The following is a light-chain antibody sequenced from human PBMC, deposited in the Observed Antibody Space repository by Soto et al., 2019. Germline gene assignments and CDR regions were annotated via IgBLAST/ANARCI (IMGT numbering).Light chain of an antibody. J-gene: IGLJ1*01. CDR1: SSNIGAGYD. CDR2: GNN. V-gene: IGLV1-40*01. CDR3: QSYDSSLSGTL. Sequence: QSVLTQPPSVSGAPGQRVTISCTGSSSNIGAGYDVHWYQHLPGTAPKLLIYGNNNRPSGVPDRFSGSKSGTSASLAITWLQAEDEADYYCQSYDSSLSGTLFGTGTKLTVL.